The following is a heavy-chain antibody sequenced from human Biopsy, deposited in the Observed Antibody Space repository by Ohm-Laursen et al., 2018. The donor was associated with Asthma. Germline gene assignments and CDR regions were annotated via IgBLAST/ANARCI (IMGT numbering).Heavy chain of an antibody. J-gene: IGHJ1*01. CDR1: GFTFGDYW. Sequence: SLRLSCAASGFTFGDYWMSWVRQVPGKGLEWVANIKHDGTGKNHVDSLKGRFTISRDNAENSLYLQMNSLRAEDTAVYYCARTFHFWSPYHAEHYQLWGQGTLVTVPS. CDR2: IKHDGTGK. CDR3: ARTFHFWSPYHAEHYQL. V-gene: IGHV3-7*01. D-gene: IGHD3-3*02.